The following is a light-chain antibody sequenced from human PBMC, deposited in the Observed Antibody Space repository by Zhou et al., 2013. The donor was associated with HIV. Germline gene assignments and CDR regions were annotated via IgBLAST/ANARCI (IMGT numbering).Light chain of an antibody. CDR1: HSISSW. Sequence: DIQMTQSPSTLSASVGDRVTITCRASHSISSWLVWYQQRPGKAPKLLIYKASSLESGVPSRFSGSGSGTEFTLTISSLQPDDFATYFCQQYNSYSWTFGQGTKGGDQT. V-gene: IGKV1-5*03. CDR3: QQYNSYSWT. J-gene: IGKJ1*01. CDR2: KAS.